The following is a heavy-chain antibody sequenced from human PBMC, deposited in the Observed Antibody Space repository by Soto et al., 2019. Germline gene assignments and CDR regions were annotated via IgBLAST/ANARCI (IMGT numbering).Heavy chain of an antibody. CDR3: VRDGAVAGNINFDF. V-gene: IGHV1-3*01. J-gene: IGHJ4*02. CDR2: INAGDGNT. CDR1: GYTFTNYA. Sequence: ASVKVSCKASGYTFTNYAVHWVRQAPGQSLEWMGGINAGDGNTKYSRNFQGRVTIARATSASTAYMELSSLRSEDTAVYYCVRDGAVAGNINFDFWGQGTLVTVSS. D-gene: IGHD6-19*01.